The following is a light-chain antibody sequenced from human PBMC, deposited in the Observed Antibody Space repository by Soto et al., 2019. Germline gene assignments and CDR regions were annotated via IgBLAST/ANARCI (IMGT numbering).Light chain of an antibody. CDR1: QSISSN. J-gene: IGKJ4*01. CDR2: GAS. Sequence: EIVMTQSPATLSVSPGERATLSCRASQSISSNFAWYQQKPGQAPSLIMYGASIRATGIPARFSGSGSGTEFTLTISSLQSEDFAVYYCQQYNNWPPLTFGGGTKVEI. CDR3: QQYNNWPPLT. V-gene: IGKV3D-15*01.